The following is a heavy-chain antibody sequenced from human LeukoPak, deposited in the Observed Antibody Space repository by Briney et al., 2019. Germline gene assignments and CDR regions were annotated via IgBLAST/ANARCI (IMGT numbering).Heavy chain of an antibody. Sequence: ASVKVSCKASGYTFTSYDINWVRQATGQGLEWMGWMNTNRGNTGSAHKFQGRVTMTRKSSISTASMELSSLRSEDTAVYYCPRVRPSPVRYFDLLSDYWGQGTLVTVSS. J-gene: IGHJ4*02. V-gene: IGHV1-8*01. D-gene: IGHD3-9*01. CDR1: GYTFTSYD. CDR3: PRVRPSPVRYFDLLSDY. CDR2: MNTNRGNT.